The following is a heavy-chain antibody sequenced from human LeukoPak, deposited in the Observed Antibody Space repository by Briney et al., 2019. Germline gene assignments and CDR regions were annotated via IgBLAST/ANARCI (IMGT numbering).Heavy chain of an antibody. CDR1: GFTFNNAW. Sequence: PGGSLRLSCAASGFTFNNAWMNWVRQAPGQGLEWVARIKTESDGGTIDYAAPVKDRFTISRDDSKNTVYLQVNSLTTEDTAVYYRTGGLTVPRPAAFDFLGQGNLVTVSS. CDR3: TGGLTVPRPAAFDF. D-gene: IGHD2/OR15-2a*01. V-gene: IGHV3-15*01. J-gene: IGHJ4*02. CDR2: IKTESDGGTI.